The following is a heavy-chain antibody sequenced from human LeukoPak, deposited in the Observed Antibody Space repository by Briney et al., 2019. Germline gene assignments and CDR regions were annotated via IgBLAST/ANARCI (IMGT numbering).Heavy chain of an antibody. J-gene: IGHJ6*03. CDR2: IIPIFGTA. D-gene: IGHD2-21*02. Sequence: ASVKVSCKASGGTFSSYAISWVRQAPGQGLEWMGGIIPIFGTANYAQKFQGRVTITTDESTSTACMELSSLRSEDTAVYYCASGVVVTAIPRKNGGYYYMDVWGKGTTVTVSS. CDR1: GGTFSSYA. V-gene: IGHV1-69*05. CDR3: ASGVVVTAIPRKNGGYYYMDV.